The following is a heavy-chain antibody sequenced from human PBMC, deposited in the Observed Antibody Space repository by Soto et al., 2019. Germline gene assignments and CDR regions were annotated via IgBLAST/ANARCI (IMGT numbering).Heavy chain of an antibody. CDR3: AKGRSDSGYPYYFDY. CDR1: GCTCISYA. D-gene: IGHD5-12*01. Sequence: GLSLRLSCAASGCTCISYAMSCVRQAPGKGLEWVSAISGSGGSTYYADSVKGRFTISRDNSKNTLYLQMNSLRAEDTAVYYCAKGRSDSGYPYYFDYWGQGTLVTVSS. CDR2: ISGSGGST. J-gene: IGHJ4*02. V-gene: IGHV3-23*01.